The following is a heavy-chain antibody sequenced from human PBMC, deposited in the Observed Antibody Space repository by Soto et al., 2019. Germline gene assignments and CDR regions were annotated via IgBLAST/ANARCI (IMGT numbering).Heavy chain of an antibody. CDR2: IYYSGST. J-gene: IGHJ6*02. CDR1: GGSISRGDFS. CDR3: ARDQRDYAAYYYGMDV. D-gene: IGHD4-17*01. V-gene: IGHV4-30-2*05. Sequence: SETLSLTCVVSGGSISRGDFSWTWIRQPPGKGLEWIGYIYYSGSTYYNPSLKSRVTISVDTSKNQFSLKLSSVTAADTAVYYCARDQRDYAAYYYGMDVWGQGTTVTVSS.